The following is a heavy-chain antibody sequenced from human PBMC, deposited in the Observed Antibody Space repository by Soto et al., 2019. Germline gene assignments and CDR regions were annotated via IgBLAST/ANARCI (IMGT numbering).Heavy chain of an antibody. J-gene: IGHJ4*02. D-gene: IGHD6-25*01. V-gene: IGHV1-69*09. CDR1: GIMSSGYG. CDR2: INPILDST. Sequence: QEQVVQSVPAMKEPGSSVKVSCRASGIMSSGYGFSWVRQAPGQGLEWVGMINPILDSTHYAQNLQGRVSLSVDKSRDTAYLEVTSRRLKATAIYFCATMKRARLDSWGRGTVVTVSS. CDR3: ATMKRARLDS.